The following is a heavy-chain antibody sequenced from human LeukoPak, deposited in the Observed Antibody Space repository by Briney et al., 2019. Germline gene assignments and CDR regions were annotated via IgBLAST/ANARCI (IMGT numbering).Heavy chain of an antibody. J-gene: IGHJ4*02. CDR2: ISAYNGNT. CDR1: GYTFTSYG. V-gene: IGHV1-18*01. Sequence: ASVKVSCKASGYTFTSYGISWVRQAPGQGLEWMGWISAYNGNTNYAQKLQGRATMTTDTSTSTAYMELRSLRSDDTAVYYCARGIRRGYSGPMYYFDYWGQGTLVTVSS. D-gene: IGHD5-12*01. CDR3: ARGIRRGYSGPMYYFDY.